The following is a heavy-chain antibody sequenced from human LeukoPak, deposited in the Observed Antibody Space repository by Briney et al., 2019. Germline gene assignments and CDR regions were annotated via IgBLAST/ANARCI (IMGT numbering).Heavy chain of an antibody. CDR3: ARAAYYDILTGYYNNWFDP. D-gene: IGHD3-9*01. CDR1: GYTFTSYD. Sequence: ASVKVSCKASGYTFTSYDINWVRQATGQGLEWMGWMNPNSGNTGYAQKFQGRVTMTRNTSISTAYMELSSLRSEDTAEYYCARAAYYDILTGYYNNWFDPWGQGTLVTVSS. CDR2: MNPNSGNT. J-gene: IGHJ5*02. V-gene: IGHV1-8*01.